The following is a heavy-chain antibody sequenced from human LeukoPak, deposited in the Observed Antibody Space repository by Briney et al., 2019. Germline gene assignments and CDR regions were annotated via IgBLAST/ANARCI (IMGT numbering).Heavy chain of an antibody. CDR1: GYTFTSYG. Sequence: ASVKVSCKASGYTFTSYGISWVRQAPGQGLEWMGWIIAYNGNTNYAQKLQGRVTMTTDTSTSTAYMELRSLRSDDTAVYYCARTRSSSQPRNWFDPWGQGTLVTVSS. D-gene: IGHD6-13*01. V-gene: IGHV1-18*01. J-gene: IGHJ5*02. CDR2: IIAYNGNT. CDR3: ARTRSSSQPRNWFDP.